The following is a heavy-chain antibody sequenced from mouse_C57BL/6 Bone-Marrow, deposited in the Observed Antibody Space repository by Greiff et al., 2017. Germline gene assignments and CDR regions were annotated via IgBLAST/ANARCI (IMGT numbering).Heavy chain of an antibody. Sequence: VQLQPPGAELVRPGTSVKLSCKASGYTFTSYWMHWVKQRPGQGLEWIGVIDPSYSYTNYNQKFKGKATLTVDTSPSTAYMQLSSLTSEDSAVYYCARSLLRIAYWGQGTLVTVSA. J-gene: IGHJ3*01. D-gene: IGHD1-2*01. V-gene: IGHV1-59*01. CDR2: IDPSYSYT. CDR3: ARSLLRIAY. CDR1: GYTFTSYW.